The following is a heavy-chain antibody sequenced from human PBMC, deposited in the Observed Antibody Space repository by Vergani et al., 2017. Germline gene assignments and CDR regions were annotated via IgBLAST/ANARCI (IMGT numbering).Heavy chain of an antibody. CDR3: AKVGSITIFGPFDP. D-gene: IGHD3-3*01. CDR1: GFTFSSYG. Sequence: QVQLVESGGGVVQPGRSVRLSCAASGFTFSSYGMHWVRPAPGKGLEGVAVISYDGSNTNYADSVKGRFTISRDNSKNTLYLQMNSLRAEDTAVYYCAKVGSITIFGPFDPWGQGTLVTVSS. CDR2: ISYDGSNT. J-gene: IGHJ5*02. V-gene: IGHV3-30*18.